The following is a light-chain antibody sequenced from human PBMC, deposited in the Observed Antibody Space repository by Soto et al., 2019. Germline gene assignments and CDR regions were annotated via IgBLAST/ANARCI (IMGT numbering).Light chain of an antibody. Sequence: DIVMTQSPLSLPVTPGEPASISCRSSQSLLHSNGYNYLDWYLQKPGQSPQLLIYLGSNRASGVPDRFSGSGSGTDFTLKISRVEAEDVGVYYCMQALQTPPAGPYTFGQGTKLEIK. J-gene: IGKJ2*01. CDR3: MQALQTPPAGPYT. CDR2: LGS. CDR1: QSLLHSNGYNY. V-gene: IGKV2-28*01.